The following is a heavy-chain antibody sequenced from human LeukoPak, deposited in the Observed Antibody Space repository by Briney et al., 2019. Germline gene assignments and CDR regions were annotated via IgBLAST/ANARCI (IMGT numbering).Heavy chain of an antibody. Sequence: ASVKVSCKASGYTFTSYGISWVRQAPGQGLEWMGWISASNGNTNYAQKLQGRVTMTTDTSTSTAYMELRSLRSDDTAVYYCARDYYYDSSGYSAFCDYWGQGTLVTVSS. J-gene: IGHJ4*02. CDR1: GYTFTSYG. D-gene: IGHD3-22*01. V-gene: IGHV1-18*01. CDR3: ARDYYYDSSGYSAFCDY. CDR2: ISASNGNT.